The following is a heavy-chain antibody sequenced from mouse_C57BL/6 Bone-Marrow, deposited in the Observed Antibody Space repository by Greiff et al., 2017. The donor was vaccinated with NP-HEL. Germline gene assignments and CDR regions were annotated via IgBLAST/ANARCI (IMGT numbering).Heavy chain of an antibody. CDR1: GFNIKDYY. J-gene: IGHJ3*01. CDR2: IDPEDGET. D-gene: IGHD1-1*01. V-gene: IGHV14-2*01. CDR3: ARYSFITTVVATDWFAY. Sequence: EVQLQQSGAELVKPGASVKLSCTASGFNIKDYYMHWVKQRPEQGLEWIGRIDPEDGETKYAPKFQGKATIPADPSSNTAYLQLSSLTSEDTAVYYCARYSFITTVVATDWFAYWGQGTLVTVSA.